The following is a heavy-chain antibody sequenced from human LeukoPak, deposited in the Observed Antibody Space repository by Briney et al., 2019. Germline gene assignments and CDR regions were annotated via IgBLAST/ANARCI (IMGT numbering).Heavy chain of an antibody. V-gene: IGHV1-18*01. Sequence: ASVKVSCKASGYTFTSDGISWVRQAPGQGLEWMGWISVSTGNTNYAQKLQGRVTMTTDTSTSTAYMELRSLRSDDTAVYYCARDPDSYTTSVFDYWGQGTLVTVSS. CDR2: ISVSTGNT. J-gene: IGHJ4*02. CDR3: ARDPDSYTTSVFDY. D-gene: IGHD2-2*02. CDR1: GYTFTSDG.